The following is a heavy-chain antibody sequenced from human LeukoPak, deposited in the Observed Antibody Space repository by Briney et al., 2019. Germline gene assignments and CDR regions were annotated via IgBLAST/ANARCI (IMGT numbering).Heavy chain of an antibody. CDR1: GFTFSSYS. Sequence: PGGSLRLSCAASGFTFSSYSMNWVRQAPGKGLEWVSYISSSSSTIYYADSVKGRFTISRDNAKNSLYLQMNSLRAVDTAVYYCARVSSTSFNWFDPWGQGTLVTVSS. CDR3: ARVSSTSFNWFDP. V-gene: IGHV3-48*04. D-gene: IGHD2-2*01. CDR2: ISSSSSTI. J-gene: IGHJ5*02.